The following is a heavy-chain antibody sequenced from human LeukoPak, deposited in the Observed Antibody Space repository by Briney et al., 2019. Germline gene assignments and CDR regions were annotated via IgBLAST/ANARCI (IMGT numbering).Heavy chain of an antibody. CDR3: AKDVNVLRFLEWLSPLYYYYYMDV. J-gene: IGHJ6*03. CDR2: ISGDGGST. D-gene: IGHD3-3*01. Sequence: HPGGSLRLSCAASGFTFDDYAMHWVRQAPGKGLEWVSLISGDGGSTYYADSVNGRFTISRDNSKNSLYLQMNSLRTEDTALYYCAKDVNVLRFLEWLSPLYYYYYMDVWGKGTTVTVSS. V-gene: IGHV3-43*02. CDR1: GFTFDDYA.